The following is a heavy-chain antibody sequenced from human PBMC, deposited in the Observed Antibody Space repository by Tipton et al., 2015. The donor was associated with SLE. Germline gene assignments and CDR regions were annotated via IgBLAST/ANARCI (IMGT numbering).Heavy chain of an antibody. J-gene: IGHJ4*02. CDR3: AKDADY. V-gene: IGHV3-30*04. CDR1: GFTFSSYA. Sequence: RSLRLSCAASGFTFSSYAMHWVRQAPGKGLEWVAVISYDGSNKYYADSVKGRFTISRDNSKNTLYLQMNSLRAEDTAVYYCAKDADYWGQGTLVTVSS. CDR2: ISYDGSNK.